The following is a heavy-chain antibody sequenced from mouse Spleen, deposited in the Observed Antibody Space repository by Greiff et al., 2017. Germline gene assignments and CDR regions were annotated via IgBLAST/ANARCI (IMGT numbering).Heavy chain of an antibody. J-gene: IGHJ2*01. CDR3: ARRGSLGPDY. D-gene: IGHD4-1*01. Sequence: QVQLKQPGAELVMPGASVKLSCKASGYTFTSYWMHWVKQRPGQGLEWIGEIDPSDSYTNYNQKFKGKATLTVDKSSSTAYMQLSSLTSEDSAVYYCARRGSLGPDYWGQGTTLTVSS. V-gene: IGHV1-69*01. CDR1: GYTFTSYW. CDR2: IDPSDSYT.